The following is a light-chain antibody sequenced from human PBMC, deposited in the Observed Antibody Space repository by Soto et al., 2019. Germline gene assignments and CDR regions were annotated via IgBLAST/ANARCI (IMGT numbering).Light chain of an antibody. J-gene: IGLJ1*01. CDR1: SSNIGNNY. CDR3: GTWDSSLSVHV. Sequence: QSVLTQPPSVSAAPGQKVTISCSGSSSNIGNNYLSWYQQFPGTAPKLLIHDNNKRPSGIPDRFSGSKSGTSATLGITGLQTGDEADYYCGTWDSSLSVHVFGTGTKVTVL. V-gene: IGLV1-51*01. CDR2: DNN.